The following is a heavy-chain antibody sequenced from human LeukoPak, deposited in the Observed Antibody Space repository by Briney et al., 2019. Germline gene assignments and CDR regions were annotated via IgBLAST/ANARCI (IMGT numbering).Heavy chain of an antibody. CDR1: GGSISSYY. CDR3: ARLGGGLWFGELSAPSYYYYGMDV. D-gene: IGHD3-10*01. CDR2: IYYSGST. V-gene: IGHV4-59*01. J-gene: IGHJ6*02. Sequence: PSETLSLTCTVSGGSISSYYWSWIRQPPGKGLEWIGYIYYSGSTNYNPSLKSRVTISVDTSKNQFSLKLSSVTAADTAVYYCARLGGGLWFGELSAPSYYYYGMDVWGQGTTVTVSS.